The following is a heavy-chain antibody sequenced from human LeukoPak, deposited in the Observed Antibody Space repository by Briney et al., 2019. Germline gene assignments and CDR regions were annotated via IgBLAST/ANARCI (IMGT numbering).Heavy chain of an antibody. V-gene: IGHV3-30-3*01. CDR1: GFTFSSYA. CDR3: AAAEGYAWVPFDY. CDR2: ISYGGSNK. J-gene: IGHJ4*02. D-gene: IGHD6-25*01. Sequence: GGSLRLSCAASGFTFSSYAMHGLRQAPGKGLEGVAVISYGGSNKYYGDSVKGRFTISRDNSKNTLYLQMNSLRAGDTAVYYCAAAEGYAWVPFDYWGRGTVVSVSS.